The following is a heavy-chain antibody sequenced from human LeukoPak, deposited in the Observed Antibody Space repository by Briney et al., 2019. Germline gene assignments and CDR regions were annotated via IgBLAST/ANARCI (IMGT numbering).Heavy chain of an antibody. CDR1: GGSISSYY. D-gene: IGHD3-22*01. CDR2: IYYSGST. V-gene: IGHV4-59*08. CDR3: ARRPLDYYDSSGYYRGGGYYFDY. Sequence: SETLSLTCTVSGGSISSYYWSWVRQPPGKGLESIGYIYYSGSTNYNPSLKSRVTISVDTSKNQFSLKLSSVTAADTAVYYCARRPLDYYDSSGYYRGGGYYFDYWGQGTLVTVSS. J-gene: IGHJ4*02.